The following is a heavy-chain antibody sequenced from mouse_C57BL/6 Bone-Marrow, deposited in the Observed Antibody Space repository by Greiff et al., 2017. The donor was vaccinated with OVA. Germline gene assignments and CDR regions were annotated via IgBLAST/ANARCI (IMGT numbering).Heavy chain of an antibody. Sequence: EVMLVESGGGLVKPGGSLKLSCAASGFTFSSYTMSWVRQTPEKRLEWVATISGGGGNTYYPDSVKGRFTISRDNAKNTLYLQMSSLRSEDTALYYCARHYDGYLDYWGQGTTLTVSS. J-gene: IGHJ2*01. CDR1: GFTFSSYT. V-gene: IGHV5-9*01. CDR2: ISGGGGNT. D-gene: IGHD2-3*01. CDR3: ARHYDGYLDY.